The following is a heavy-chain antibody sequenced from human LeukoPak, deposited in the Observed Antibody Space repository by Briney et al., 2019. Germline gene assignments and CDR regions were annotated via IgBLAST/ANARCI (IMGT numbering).Heavy chain of an antibody. D-gene: IGHD2-2*01. V-gene: IGHV1-69*13. CDR2: IIPIFGTA. J-gene: IGHJ6*02. Sequence: RASVTVSCTASGGTFSSYAISWVRQAPGQGLEWMGGIIPIFGTANYAQKFQGRVTITADESTSTAYMELSSLRSEDTAVYYCARIPIRCSSTSCYPRLHYYYYGMDVWGQGTTVTVSS. CDR1: GGTFSSYA. CDR3: ARIPIRCSSTSCYPRLHYYYYGMDV.